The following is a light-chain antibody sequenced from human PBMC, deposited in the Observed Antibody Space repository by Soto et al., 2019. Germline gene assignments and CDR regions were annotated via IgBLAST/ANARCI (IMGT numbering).Light chain of an antibody. Sequence: DIQLTQSPFSLPASVGDRVTITCRASQGISRFLAWYQQKAGKAPKLLIFGASTLQSGVSSRFSGSGSGTEFTLTINSLQPEDFATYYCQPLDSYPRTFGQGTKVEIK. V-gene: IGKV1-9*01. J-gene: IGKJ1*01. CDR3: QPLDSYPRT. CDR1: QGISRF. CDR2: GAS.